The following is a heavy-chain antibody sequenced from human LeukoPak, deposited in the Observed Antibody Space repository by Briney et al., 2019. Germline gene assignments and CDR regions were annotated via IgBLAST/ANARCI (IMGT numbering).Heavy chain of an antibody. CDR3: AFPAHHWLVRGAFDI. CDR2: ISGTGGNT. V-gene: IGHV3-23*01. CDR1: GFAFSSYG. D-gene: IGHD6-19*01. Sequence: PGGSLRLSCAASGFAFSSYGMSWVRQAPGKGLEWVSDISGTGGNTYYAESVKGRFTISRDNPKNTLYLQMNSLRAEDTAIYYCAFPAHHWLVRGAFDIWGQGTMVTVSS. J-gene: IGHJ3*02.